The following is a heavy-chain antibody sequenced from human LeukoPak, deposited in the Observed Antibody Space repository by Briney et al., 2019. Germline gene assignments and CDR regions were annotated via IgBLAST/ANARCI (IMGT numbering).Heavy chain of an antibody. CDR2: ISHDGRNK. V-gene: IGHV3-30*18. D-gene: IGHD2-15*01. Sequence: GGSLRLSCAASGFTFSIYGMHWVRQAPGKELEWVAVISHDGRNKFYGDSVKGRFNISRDNSKDTLDLQMNSLRVEDTAVYYCAKGSDLVRCSGGSCSSYYYYGLDDLGQGTTVTVSS. J-gene: IGHJ6*02. CDR3: AKGSDLVRCSGGSCSSYYYYGLDD. CDR1: GFTFSIYG.